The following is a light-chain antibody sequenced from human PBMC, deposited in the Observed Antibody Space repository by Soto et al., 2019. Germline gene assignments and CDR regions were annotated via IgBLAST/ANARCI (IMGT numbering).Light chain of an antibody. J-gene: IGKJ1*01. V-gene: IGKV1-39*01. CDR3: QQSYSPKT. Sequence: DIQMTQSPSSLSASVGGEVTITCQASQSISSYLNWYQQKPGKAPKLLIYAASSLQSGVPSRFSGSGSGTDFTLTISCLQPEDFATYYCQQSYSPKTFGQGTKVDIK. CDR1: QSISSY. CDR2: AAS.